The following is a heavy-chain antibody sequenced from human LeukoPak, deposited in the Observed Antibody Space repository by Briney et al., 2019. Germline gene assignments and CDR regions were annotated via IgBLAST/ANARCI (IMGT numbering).Heavy chain of an antibody. D-gene: IGHD4-17*01. CDR3: VRGGRGDYNWYIDL. Sequence: GGSLRLSCAASGFTFSSYDMIWVRQAPGKGLEWVSSISGSGTYTYYADSVKGRFTISRENAKNSLYLQMNSLRAGDTAVYYCVRGGRGDYNWYIDLWGRGTLVSVSS. CDR2: ISGSGTYT. CDR1: GFTFSSYD. J-gene: IGHJ2*01. V-gene: IGHV3-21*01.